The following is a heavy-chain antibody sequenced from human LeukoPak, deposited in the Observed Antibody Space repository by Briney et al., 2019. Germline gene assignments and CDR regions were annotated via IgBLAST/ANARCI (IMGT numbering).Heavy chain of an antibody. CDR3: ASSPAYSSSWYAIDN. CDR2: IGTAGDT. V-gene: IGHV3-13*01. Sequence: GGSLRLSCAASGFTFTNYDMHWVRQAAGKGLEWVSAIGTAGDTYYPGSVKGRFTISRENAKNSLYHQMNSLSAGDTAVYYCASSPAYSSSWYAIDNWGQGTLVTVSS. J-gene: IGHJ4*02. CDR1: GFTFTNYD. D-gene: IGHD6-13*01.